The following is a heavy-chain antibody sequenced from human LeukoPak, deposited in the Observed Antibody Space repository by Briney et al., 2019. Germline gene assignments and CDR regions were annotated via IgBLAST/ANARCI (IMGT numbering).Heavy chain of an antibody. CDR3: ARDIGDYGDYEGYFDL. J-gene: IGHJ2*01. V-gene: IGHV3-48*01. CDR1: GFTFSSYS. Sequence: QAGGSLRLSCAASGFTFSSYSMNWVRQAPGKGLEWVSYISSSSSTIYYADSVKGRFTISRDNAKNSLYLQMNSLRAEDTAVYYCARDIGDYGDYEGYFDLWGRGTLVTVSS. CDR2: ISSSSSTI. D-gene: IGHD4-17*01.